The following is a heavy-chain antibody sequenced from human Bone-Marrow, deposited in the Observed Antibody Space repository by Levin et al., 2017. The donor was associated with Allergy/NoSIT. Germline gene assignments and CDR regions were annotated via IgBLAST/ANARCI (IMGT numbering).Heavy chain of an antibody. CDR1: GGSISIYY. V-gene: IGHV4-59*01. J-gene: IGHJ4*02. CDR2: IYDSGST. Sequence: PSETLSLTCTVSGGSISIYYWSWIRQTPGKGLEWIGCIYDSGSTDYNPSLKSRVTISVDTSKNQFSLTMKSVTAADTAVYYCVRDRELGWWGQGTLVTVSS. CDR3: VRDRELGW. D-gene: IGHD3-10*01.